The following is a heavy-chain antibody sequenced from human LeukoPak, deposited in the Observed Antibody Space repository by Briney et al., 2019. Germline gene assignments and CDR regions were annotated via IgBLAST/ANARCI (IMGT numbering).Heavy chain of an antibody. V-gene: IGHV3-53*01. Sequence: PGGSLRLSCAASGFTVSSNYMSWVRQAPGKGLEWVSVIYSGGSTYYADSVKGRFTISRDNSKNTLYLQMNSLRAEDTAVYYCARESMRGAFDIWGQGTMVTVSS. J-gene: IGHJ3*02. CDR3: ARESMRGAFDI. CDR1: GFTVSSNY. CDR2: IYSGGST. D-gene: IGHD2-8*01.